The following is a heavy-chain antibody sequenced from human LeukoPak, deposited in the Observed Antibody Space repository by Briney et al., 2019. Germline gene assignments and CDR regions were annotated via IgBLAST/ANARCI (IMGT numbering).Heavy chain of an antibody. CDR3: ARDMYDSSGYLFDY. J-gene: IGHJ4*02. D-gene: IGHD3-22*01. CDR1: GFTFSSYA. Sequence: GGSLRLSCAGSGFTFSSYAMHWVRQAPGKGLEWVAVISSDGSNTYYADSVKGRFTISRDNSKNTLYLQMNSLRAEDTAVYYCARDMYDSSGYLFDYWGQGTLVTVRS. CDR2: ISSDGSNT. V-gene: IGHV3-30-3*01.